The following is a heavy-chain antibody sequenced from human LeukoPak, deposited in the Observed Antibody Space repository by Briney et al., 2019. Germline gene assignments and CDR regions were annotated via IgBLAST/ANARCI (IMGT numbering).Heavy chain of an antibody. Sequence: ASVKVSCKASGYTFTDSYMDWVRQAPGQGLEWMGWINPNSGDTNYAQKFQGRVTMTRDTSTSTAYMELISLRSDDTAVYFCARVRYGYSTTWEPPRDYFDNWGRGTLVTVSS. V-gene: IGHV1-2*02. CDR1: GYTFTDSY. D-gene: IGHD5-12*01. CDR2: INPNSGDT. CDR3: ARVRYGYSTTWEPPRDYFDN. J-gene: IGHJ4*02.